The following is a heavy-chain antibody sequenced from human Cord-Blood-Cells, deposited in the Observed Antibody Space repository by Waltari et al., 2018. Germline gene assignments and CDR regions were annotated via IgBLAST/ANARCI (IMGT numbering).Heavy chain of an antibody. CDR3: ARGGSGWYYYYYGMDV. Sequence: QVQLVQSGAAVKKPGASVKVSCKASGYTFTSYDINWVRPATGQGLEWMGWMNPNSGNTGYAQKFQGRVTMTRNTSISTAYMELSSLRSEDTAVYYCARGGSGWYYYYYGMDVWGQGTTVTVSS. D-gene: IGHD6-19*01. CDR2: MNPNSGNT. CDR1: GYTFTSYD. J-gene: IGHJ6*02. V-gene: IGHV1-8*01.